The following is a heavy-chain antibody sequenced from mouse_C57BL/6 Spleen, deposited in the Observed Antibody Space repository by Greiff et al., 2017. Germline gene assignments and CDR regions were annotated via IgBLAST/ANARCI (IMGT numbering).Heavy chain of an antibody. CDR2: IHPNSGST. Sequence: VQLQQPGAELVKPGASVKLSCKASGYTFTSYWMHWVKQRPGQGLEWIGMIHPNSGSTNYNEKFKSKATLTVDKSSSTAYMQLSSLTSEDSAVDYCARAPYYGNSWFAYWGQGTLVTVSA. CDR3: ARAPYYGNSWFAY. V-gene: IGHV1-64*01. D-gene: IGHD2-10*01. J-gene: IGHJ3*01. CDR1: GYTFTSYW.